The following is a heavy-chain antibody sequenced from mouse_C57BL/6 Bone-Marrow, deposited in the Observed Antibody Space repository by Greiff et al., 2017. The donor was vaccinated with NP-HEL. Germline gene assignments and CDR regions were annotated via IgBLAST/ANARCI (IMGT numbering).Heavy chain of an antibody. Sequence: VQLQESGAELVRPGASVTLSCKASGYTFTDYEMHWVKQTPVHGLEWIGAIDPETGGTAYNQKFKGKAILTADKSSSTAYMELRSLTSEDSAVYYCTGSNYAYYFDYWGQGTTLTVSS. D-gene: IGHD2-5*01. J-gene: IGHJ2*01. V-gene: IGHV1-15*01. CDR3: TGSNYAYYFDY. CDR2: IDPETGGT. CDR1: GYTFTDYE.